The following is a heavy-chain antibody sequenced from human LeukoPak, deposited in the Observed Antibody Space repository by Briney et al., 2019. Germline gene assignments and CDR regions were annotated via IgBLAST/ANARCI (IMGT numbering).Heavy chain of an antibody. CDR3: VRNLAVAGTCFDS. Sequence: GGSLRLSRAASGFTFRNYWMSWVRQVPGTGLEWVANIKQDGSDRNYVTSVRGRFTISRDNAESSLYLQMNSLRAEDTAVYYCVRNLAVAGTCFDSWGQGTLVTVSS. J-gene: IGHJ4*02. D-gene: IGHD6-19*01. CDR1: GFTFRNYW. V-gene: IGHV3-7*03. CDR2: IKQDGSDR.